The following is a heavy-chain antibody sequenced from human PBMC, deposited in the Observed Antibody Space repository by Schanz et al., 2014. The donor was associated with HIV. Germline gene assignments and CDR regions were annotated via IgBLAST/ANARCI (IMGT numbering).Heavy chain of an antibody. D-gene: IGHD3-22*01. Sequence: EVQLVESGGGLVQPGGSLRLSCAASGFTFNNYAMTWVRQAPGKGLEWVSNISARGGSTYYADSVLARFTISRDNSKNTLYVQIRSLRNEDTAVYYCVKGERIGYRIEVTGPTFDYWGQGTLVTVSS. J-gene: IGHJ4*02. CDR1: GFTFNNYA. V-gene: IGHV3-23*04. CDR2: ISARGGST. CDR3: VKGERIGYRIEVTGPTFDY.